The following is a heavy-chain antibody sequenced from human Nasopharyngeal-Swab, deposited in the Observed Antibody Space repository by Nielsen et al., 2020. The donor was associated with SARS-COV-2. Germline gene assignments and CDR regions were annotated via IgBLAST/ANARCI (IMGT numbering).Heavy chain of an antibody. D-gene: IGHD3-10*01. CDR2: INHSGST. CDR3: ASTPGDEYYYYYYMDV. V-gene: IGHV4-34*01. Sequence: SETLSLTCAVYGGSFSGYYWSWIRQPPGKGLEWIGEINHSGSTNYNPSLKSRVTISVDTSKNQFSLKLSSVTTADTAVYYCASTPGDEYYYYYYMDVWGKGTTVTVPS. J-gene: IGHJ6*03. CDR1: GGSFSGYY.